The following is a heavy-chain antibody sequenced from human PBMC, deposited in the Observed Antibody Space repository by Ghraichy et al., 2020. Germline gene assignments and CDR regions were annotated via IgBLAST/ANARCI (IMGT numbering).Heavy chain of an antibody. J-gene: IGHJ4*02. CDR2: IWYDGSGK. V-gene: IGHV3-33*01. CDR3: AREKGENSFDY. D-gene: IGHD3-10*01. CDR1: GFTFSSFG. Sequence: GGSLRLSCAASGFTFSSFGMHWVRQAPGKGLEWVAAIWYDGSGKFYADSVKGRFTISRDNSKNTLYLQMNSLRGEDTALYYCAREKGENSFDYWGQGTLVTVSS.